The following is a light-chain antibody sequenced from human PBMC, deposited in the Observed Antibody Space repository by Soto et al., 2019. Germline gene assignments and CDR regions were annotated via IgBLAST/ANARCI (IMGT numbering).Light chain of an antibody. Sequence: DIQMTQSPSTLSGSVGDRVTITCRASQTISSWLAWYQQKPGKAPKLLIYKASTFKSGVPSRFSGRGSGTEFTLTISSLQTDDFASYYCQHDNSYSEAFGQGTKVELK. J-gene: IGKJ1*01. CDR2: KAS. CDR3: QHDNSYSEA. V-gene: IGKV1-5*03. CDR1: QTISSW.